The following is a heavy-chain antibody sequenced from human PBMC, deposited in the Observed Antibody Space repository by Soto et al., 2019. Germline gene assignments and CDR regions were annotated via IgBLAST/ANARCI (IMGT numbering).Heavy chain of an antibody. Sequence: ASVKVSCKASGGTFSSYAISWVLQAPGQGLEWMGWIIPIFGTANYAQKFQGRVTITADKSTSTAYMELSSLRSEDTAVYYCARHRVAARLRPPYYYYGMDVWGQGTTVTVSS. CDR2: IIPIFGTA. CDR3: ARHRVAARLRPPYYYYGMDV. J-gene: IGHJ6*02. D-gene: IGHD6-6*01. CDR1: GGTFSSYA. V-gene: IGHV1-69*06.